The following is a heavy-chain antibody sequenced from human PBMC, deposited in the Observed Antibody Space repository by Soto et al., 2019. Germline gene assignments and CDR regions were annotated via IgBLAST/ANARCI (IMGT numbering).Heavy chain of an antibody. CDR3: AKGAGYYGSLPPYY. CDR1: GFTFSSYG. V-gene: IGHV3-30*18. Sequence: QVQLVESGGGVVQPGRSLRLSCAASGFTFSSYGMHWVRQAPGKGLEWVAVISYDGSNKYYADSVKGRFTISRDNSKNTLYLQMNSLRAEDTAVYYCAKGAGYYGSLPPYYWGQGTLVTVSS. J-gene: IGHJ4*02. CDR2: ISYDGSNK. D-gene: IGHD3-10*01.